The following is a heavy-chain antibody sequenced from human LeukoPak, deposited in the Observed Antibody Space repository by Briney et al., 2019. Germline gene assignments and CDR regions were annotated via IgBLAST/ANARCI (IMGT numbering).Heavy chain of an antibody. V-gene: IGHV1-69*04. CDR3: ARVGAGGTVLTTSPFDY. J-gene: IGHJ4*02. Sequence: SVKVSCKASGGTFSSYAISWVRQAPGQGLEWMGRIIPILGIANYAQKFQGRVTITADKSTSTAYMELSSLRSEDTAVYYCARVGAGGTVLTTSPFDYWGQGTLVTVSS. CDR2: IIPILGIA. CDR1: GGTFSSYA. D-gene: IGHD3-22*01.